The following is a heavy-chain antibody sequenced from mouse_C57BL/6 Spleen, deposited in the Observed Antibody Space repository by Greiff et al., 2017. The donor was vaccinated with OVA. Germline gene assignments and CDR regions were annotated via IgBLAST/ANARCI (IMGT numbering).Heavy chain of an antibody. Sequence: EVQLQQSGPELVKPGASVKISCKASGYSFTGYYMNWVKQSPEKSLEWIGEINPSTGGTTYNQKFKAKATLTVDTSSSTAYMQLSSLTSEDSAVYYCASSPHWYFDVWGTGTTVTVSS. CDR1: GYSFTGYY. J-gene: IGHJ1*03. V-gene: IGHV1-42*01. CDR3: ASSPHWYFDV. CDR2: INPSTGGT.